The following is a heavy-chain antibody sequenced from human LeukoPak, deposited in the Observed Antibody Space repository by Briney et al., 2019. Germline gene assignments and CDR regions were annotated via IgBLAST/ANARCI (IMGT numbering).Heavy chain of an antibody. CDR1: GFTFSRYG. V-gene: IGHV3-23*01. CDR3: AELGITMIGGV. D-gene: IGHD3-10*02. J-gene: IGHJ6*04. CDR2: ISGSGGST. Sequence: PGGSLRLSCAASGFTFSRYGMSWVRQAPGKGLEWGSAISGSGGSTYYADSVKGRFTISRDNSKNTLYRQINTLRAEDTAVYYCAELGITMIGGVWGKGTTVTISS.